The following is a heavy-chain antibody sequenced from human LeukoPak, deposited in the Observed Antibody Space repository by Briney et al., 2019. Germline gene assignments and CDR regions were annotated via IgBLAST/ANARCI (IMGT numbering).Heavy chain of an antibody. CDR3: AKDPGYQVVYCFDY. CDR2: ISGSGGST. J-gene: IGHJ4*02. Sequence: PGGSLRLSCAASGFTFSSYSMRWVRQAPGKGLEWVSGISGSGGSTDYADSVKGRFTISRDNSKNTLYLQMNSLRVEDTAVYYCAKDPGYQVVYCFDYWGQGTLVTVSS. D-gene: IGHD2-2*01. CDR1: GFTFSSYS. V-gene: IGHV3-23*01.